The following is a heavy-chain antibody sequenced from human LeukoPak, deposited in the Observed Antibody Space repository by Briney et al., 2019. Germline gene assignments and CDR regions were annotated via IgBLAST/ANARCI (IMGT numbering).Heavy chain of an antibody. D-gene: IGHD4-17*01. J-gene: IGHJ4*02. CDR2: IKSKTDGGTT. CDR1: GFTFSNAW. Sequence: GGSLRLSCAASGFTFSNAWMSWVRQAPGKGLGWVGCIKSKTDGGTTDYAAPVKGRFTISRDDSKNTLYLQMNSLRAEDTAVYYCARFSFTRTTEGSENYWGQGTLVTVSS. V-gene: IGHV3-15*01. CDR3: ARFSFTRTTEGSENY.